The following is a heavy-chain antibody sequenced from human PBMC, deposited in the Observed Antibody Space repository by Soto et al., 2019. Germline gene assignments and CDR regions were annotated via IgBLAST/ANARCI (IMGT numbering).Heavy chain of an antibody. CDR3: ARDLRFSSTNYFDF. V-gene: IGHV3-11*06. J-gene: IGHJ4*02. CDR1: GFLFTDYY. D-gene: IGHD2-8*01. Sequence: GGSLRLSCTASGFLFTDYYMSWIRQPPGKGLEWLAYIDGSSDYTNSADSVKGRFTISRDNARNSVFLQMNNLRADDTAVYYCARDLRFSSTNYFDFWGRGTLVTVSS. CDR2: IDGSSDYT.